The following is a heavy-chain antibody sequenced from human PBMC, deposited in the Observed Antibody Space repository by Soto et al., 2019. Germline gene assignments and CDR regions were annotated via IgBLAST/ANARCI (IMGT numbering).Heavy chain of an antibody. J-gene: IGHJ6*02. V-gene: IGHV3-48*01. CDR1: GFTFRNYN. Sequence: EVQLVESGGGLVQPGGSLRLSCAASGFTFRNYNMNWVRQAPGKGLEWLSYISGASGTIYYADSMQGRFTISRDNAKNSLYLQMTSLRAEDTAMYYCAGDCGYGYGMDVWGQGTTVTVSS. CDR2: ISGASGTI. D-gene: IGHD2-15*01. CDR3: AGDCGYGYGMDV.